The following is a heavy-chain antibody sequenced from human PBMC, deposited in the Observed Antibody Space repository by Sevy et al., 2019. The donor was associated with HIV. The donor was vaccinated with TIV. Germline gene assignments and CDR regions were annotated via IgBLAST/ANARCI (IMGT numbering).Heavy chain of an antibody. V-gene: IGHV3-49*03. Sequence: GGSLRLSCTASGFTFGDYAMSWFRQAPGKGLEWVGFIRSKAYGGTTEYAASVKGRFTISRDDSKSIAYLQMNSLKTEDTAVYYCTREVTERSSSSFDYWGQGTLVTVSS. CDR1: GFTFGDYA. D-gene: IGHD6-6*01. CDR2: IRSKAYGGTT. J-gene: IGHJ4*02. CDR3: TREVTERSSSSFDY.